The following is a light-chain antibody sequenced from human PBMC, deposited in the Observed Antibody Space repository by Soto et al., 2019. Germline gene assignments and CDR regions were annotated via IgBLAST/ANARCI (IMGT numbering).Light chain of an antibody. V-gene: IGKV1-39*01. J-gene: IGKJ1*01. CDR3: QQGYSTPWT. CDR2: AAS. CDR1: QSISSY. Sequence: DIQITQSPACVSSGVGDIVSITCRASQSISSYLHWYQQKPGKAPKLLIYAASNLQSGVPSRFSASGSGTDFTLTLNSLQPQDFATYYCQQGYSTPWTFGQGTKVDI.